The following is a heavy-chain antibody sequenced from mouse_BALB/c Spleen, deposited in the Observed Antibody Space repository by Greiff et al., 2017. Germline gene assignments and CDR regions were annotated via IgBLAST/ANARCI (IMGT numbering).Heavy chain of an antibody. J-gene: IGHJ2*01. V-gene: IGHV5-17*02. CDR1: GFTFSSFG. CDR3: ARGGVTGFDY. Sequence: EVQGVESGGGLVQPGGSRKLSCAASGFTFSSFGMHWVRQAPEKGLEWVAYISSGSSTIYYADTVKGRFTISRDNPKNTLFLQMTSLRSEDTAMYYCARGGVTGFDYWGQGTTLTVSS. CDR2: ISSGSSTI. D-gene: IGHD2-13*01.